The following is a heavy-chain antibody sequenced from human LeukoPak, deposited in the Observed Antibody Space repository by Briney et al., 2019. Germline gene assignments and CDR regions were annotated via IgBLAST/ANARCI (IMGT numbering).Heavy chain of an antibody. CDR1: GFTFSSYA. CDR2: ISGSGGSA. V-gene: IGHV3-23*01. CDR3: AKDYCSGGSCYSGHDY. Sequence: GGSLRLSCAASGFTFSSYAMSWVRQAPGKGLEWVSVISGSGGSAYYADSVKGRFSISRDNSKNTLHLQMNSLRAEDTAVYYCAKDYCSGGSCYSGHDYWGQGTLVTVSS. D-gene: IGHD2-15*01. J-gene: IGHJ4*02.